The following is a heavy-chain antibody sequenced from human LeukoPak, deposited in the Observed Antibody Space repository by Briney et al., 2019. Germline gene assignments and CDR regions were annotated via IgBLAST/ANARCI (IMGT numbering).Heavy chain of an antibody. J-gene: IGHJ4*02. V-gene: IGHV3-33*01. D-gene: IGHD6-13*01. CDR2: IWYDGSNK. Sequence: GGSLRLSCAASGFTFSSYGMHGVRQAPGKGLEWVAVIWYDGSNKYYADSVKGRFTISRDNAKNSLYLQMNSLRVEDSAVYYCARYWSSWSADYWGQGTLVTVSS. CDR3: ARYWSSWSADY. CDR1: GFTFSSYG.